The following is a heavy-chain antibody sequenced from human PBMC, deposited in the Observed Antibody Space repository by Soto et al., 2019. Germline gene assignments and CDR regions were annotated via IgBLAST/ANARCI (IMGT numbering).Heavy chain of an antibody. CDR1: GGSFRGYY. V-gene: IGHV4-59*01. D-gene: IGHD4-17*01. CDR3: ARSPDSGDYVDY. CDR2: IYFSGTT. J-gene: IGHJ4*02. Sequence: PSETLSLTCAVYGGSFRGYYWSWIRQPPGAGLEWIGYIYFSGTTNYNPSLESRVTILVDSSKNQFSLKLSSVTAADTAVYYCARSPDSGDYVDYWGQGTLVTVSS.